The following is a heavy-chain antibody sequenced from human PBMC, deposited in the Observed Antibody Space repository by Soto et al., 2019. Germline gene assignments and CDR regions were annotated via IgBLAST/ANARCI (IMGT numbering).Heavy chain of an antibody. J-gene: IGHJ5*02. CDR2: IKQDGSEK. D-gene: IGHD3-3*01. V-gene: IGHV3-7*05. CDR1: GFTFSSYW. CDR3: AREVYDFWSVLRWFDP. Sequence: PGGSLRLSCAASGFTFSSYWMSWVRQAPGKGLEWVANIKQDGSEKYYVDSVKGRFTISRDNAKNSLYLQMNSLRAEDTAVYYCAREVYDFWSVLRWFDPWGQGTLVTVSS.